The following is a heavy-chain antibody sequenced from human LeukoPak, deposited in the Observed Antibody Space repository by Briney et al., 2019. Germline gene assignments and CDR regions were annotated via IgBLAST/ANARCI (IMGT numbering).Heavy chain of an antibody. CDR3: ARREDTAMVIGAFDI. V-gene: IGHV1-18*01. Sequence: EASVKVSCKASGYTFTSYGISWVRQAPGQGLEWMGWISAYNGNTNYAQKLQGRVTMTTDTSTSTAYMELRSLRSDDTAVYYCARREDTAMVIGAFDIWGQGTMVTVSS. CDR2: ISAYNGNT. D-gene: IGHD5-18*01. CDR1: GYTFTSYG. J-gene: IGHJ3*02.